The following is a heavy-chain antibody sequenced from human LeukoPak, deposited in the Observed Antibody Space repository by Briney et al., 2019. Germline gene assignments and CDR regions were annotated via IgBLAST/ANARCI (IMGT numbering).Heavy chain of an antibody. V-gene: IGHV3-11*04. D-gene: IGHD6-25*01. CDR3: ARDLRRLPYYFDY. Sequence: GGSLRLSCAASGFTFSDYYMSWIRQAPGKGLQWVSYISSSSSTIYYADSVKGRFTISRDNAKNSLYLQMNSLRAEDTAVYYCARDLRRLPYYFDYWGQGTLVTVSS. CDR2: ISSSSSTI. J-gene: IGHJ4*02. CDR1: GFTFSDYY.